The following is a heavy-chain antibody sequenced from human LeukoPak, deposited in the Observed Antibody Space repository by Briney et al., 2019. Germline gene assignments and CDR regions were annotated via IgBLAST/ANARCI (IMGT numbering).Heavy chain of an antibody. V-gene: IGHV3-64*01. CDR3: ARGAFDSSGSPFDY. CDR2: ISSNGGST. Sequence: GGSLRLSCAASGFTFSSYAMHWVRQAPGKGLEYVSAISSNGGSTYYANSVKGRFTISRDNSKNTLYLQMGSLRAEDTAVYYCARGAFDSSGSPFDYWGQGTLVTVSS. D-gene: IGHD3-22*01. CDR1: GFTFSSYA. J-gene: IGHJ4*02.